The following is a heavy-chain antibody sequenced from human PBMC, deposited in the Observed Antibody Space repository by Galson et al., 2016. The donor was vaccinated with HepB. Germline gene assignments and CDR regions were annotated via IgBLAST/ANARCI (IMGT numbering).Heavy chain of an antibody. CDR3: ARWSAAWDY. Sequence: SLRLSCAASGFTFTSHWMSWVRQTPGKGLEWVANIKQDGSEKAYVDSVKGRFTISRDNANNSLFLQMNSLGAEDTALYYCARWSAAWDYWGQGIMVTVSS. V-gene: IGHV3-7*01. J-gene: IGHJ4*02. D-gene: IGHD6-13*01. CDR1: GFTFTSHW. CDR2: IKQDGSEK.